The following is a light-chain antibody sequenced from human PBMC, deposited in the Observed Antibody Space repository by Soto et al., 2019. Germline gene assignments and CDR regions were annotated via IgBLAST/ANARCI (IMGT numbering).Light chain of an antibody. Sequence: AIRVTQSPSSFSASTGDRVTITCRASQGISSYLAWYQQKPGKAPKLLIYAASTLQSGVPSRFSGSGSGTDFTLTISCLQSEDFATYYCQHYYSYPWTFGQGTKVEIK. CDR3: QHYYSYPWT. CDR2: AAS. CDR1: QGISSY. V-gene: IGKV1-8*01. J-gene: IGKJ1*01.